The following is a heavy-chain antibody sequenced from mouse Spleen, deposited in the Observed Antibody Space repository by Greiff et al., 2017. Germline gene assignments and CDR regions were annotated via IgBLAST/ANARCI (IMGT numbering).Heavy chain of an antibody. CDR3: ARDGGYYYAMDY. CDR1: GFTFSDYY. Sequence: EVQVVESEGGLVQPGSSMKLSCTASGFTFSDYYMAWVRQVPEKGLEWVANINYDGSSTYYLDSLKSRFIISRDNAKNILYLQMSSLKSEDTATYYCARDGGYYYAMDYWGQGTSVTVSS. D-gene: IGHD3-1*01. J-gene: IGHJ4*01. V-gene: IGHV5-16*01. CDR2: INYDGSST.